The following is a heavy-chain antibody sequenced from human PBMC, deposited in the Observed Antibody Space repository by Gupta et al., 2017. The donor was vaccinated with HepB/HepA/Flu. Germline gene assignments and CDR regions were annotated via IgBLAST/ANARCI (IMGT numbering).Heavy chain of an antibody. CDR3: ARGGPAEDSSSWHTGEFDY. CDR1: GGSISSYY. J-gene: IGHJ4*02. V-gene: IGHV4-59*01. D-gene: IGHD6-13*01. Sequence: HVQRPEPGPVLVNPSETLSPTCTGPGGSISSYYCGCIRQPPGKGLEWIGYVYYSGCTNYNPSLKSRVTITVDTSKNQSSLKLSSVTAADTAVYYCARGGPAEDSSSWHTGEFDYWGQGTLVTVSS. CDR2: VYYSGCT.